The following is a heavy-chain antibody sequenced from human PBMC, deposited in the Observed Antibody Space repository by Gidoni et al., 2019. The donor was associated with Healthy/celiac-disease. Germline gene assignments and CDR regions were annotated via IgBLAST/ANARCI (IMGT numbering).Heavy chain of an antibody. Sequence: QVQLVQSGAEVKKPGASVKVSCKASGYTFTSYGISWVRQAPGQGLEWMGWISADNGNTNDAQKLQGRVTMTTDTSTSTAYMELRSLRSDDTAVYYCARTPGYCSSTSCYRYYYYYYMDVWGKGTTVTVSS. V-gene: IGHV1-18*01. CDR3: ARTPGYCSSTSCYRYYYYYYMDV. CDR2: ISADNGNT. J-gene: IGHJ6*03. CDR1: GYTFTSYG. D-gene: IGHD2-2*01.